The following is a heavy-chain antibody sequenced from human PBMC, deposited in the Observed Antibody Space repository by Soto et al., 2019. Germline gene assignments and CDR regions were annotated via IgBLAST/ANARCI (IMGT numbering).Heavy chain of an antibody. CDR3: ARDWYYYDTSDHFSADAFDI. V-gene: IGHV3-74*01. J-gene: IGHJ3*02. CDR1: VFTSSSYW. Sequence: GGSLRLSCAASVFTSSSYWMHWVRQAPGKGLVWVSRISNDGTSTNYADSVKGRFTISRDNAKNTVYLEMNSLRAEDTAVYYCARDWYYYDTSDHFSADAFDIWGQGTTVTVSS. D-gene: IGHD3-22*01. CDR2: ISNDGTST.